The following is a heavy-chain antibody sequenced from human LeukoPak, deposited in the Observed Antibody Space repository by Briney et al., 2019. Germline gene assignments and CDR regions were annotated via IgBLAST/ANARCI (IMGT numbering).Heavy chain of an antibody. CDR2: INSDGSST. J-gene: IGHJ6*02. Sequence: GGSLRLSCAASGVTFSSYWMHWVRHAPGKGLVWVSRINSDGSSTTYADSVKGRFTISTDNTKNTLYLQMNSLRAEDTAVYYCAHTRGGRYYDFWSGHYYYYGMDVWGQGTTVTVSS. D-gene: IGHD3-3*01. V-gene: IGHV3-74*01. CDR3: AHTRGGRYYDFWSGHYYYYGMDV. CDR1: GVTFSSYW.